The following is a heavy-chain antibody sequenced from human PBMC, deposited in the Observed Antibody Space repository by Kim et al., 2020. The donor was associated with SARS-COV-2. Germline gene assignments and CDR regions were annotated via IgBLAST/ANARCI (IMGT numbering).Heavy chain of an antibody. V-gene: IGHV3-30*18. CDR1: GFAFSHFG. Sequence: GGSLRLSCAASGFAFSHFGLSWVRQTPGKGLEWVAFVSFEGSKAIYADSVKGRFTISRDDSKNTLFLQMHSLRPEDAAGYYCAKLMHDFDRSGCGVDVWG. J-gene: IGHJ6*01. CDR3: AKLMHDFDRSGCGVDV. D-gene: IGHD3-22*01. CDR2: VSFEGSKA.